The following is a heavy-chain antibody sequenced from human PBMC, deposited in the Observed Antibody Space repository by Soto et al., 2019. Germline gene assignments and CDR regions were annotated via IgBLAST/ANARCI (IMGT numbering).Heavy chain of an antibody. D-gene: IGHD6-13*01. CDR2: IIPIFGTA. CDR3: ASHIAAAGITPRYYYYYGMDV. Sequence: VKVSCKASGGTFSSYAISWVRQAPGQGLEWMGGIIPIFGTANYAQKFQGRVTITADESTSTAYMELSSLRSEDTAVYYCASHIAAAGITPRYYYYYGMDVWGQGTTVTVSS. J-gene: IGHJ6*02. CDR1: GGTFSSYA. V-gene: IGHV1-69*13.